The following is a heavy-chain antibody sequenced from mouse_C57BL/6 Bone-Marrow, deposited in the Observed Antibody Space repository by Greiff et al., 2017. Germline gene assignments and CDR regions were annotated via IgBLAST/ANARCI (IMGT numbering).Heavy chain of an antibody. J-gene: IGHJ3*01. CDR2: ISSGSSTI. D-gene: IGHD3-2*02. Sequence: DVQLQESGGGLVKPGGSLKLSCAASGFTFSDYGMHWVRQAPEKGLEWVAYISSGSSTIYYADTVKGRFTISRDNAKNTLFLQMTSLRSEDTAMYYCARATAQATSWFAYWGQGTLVTVSA. CDR1: GFTFSDYG. CDR3: ARATAQATSWFAY. V-gene: IGHV5-17*01.